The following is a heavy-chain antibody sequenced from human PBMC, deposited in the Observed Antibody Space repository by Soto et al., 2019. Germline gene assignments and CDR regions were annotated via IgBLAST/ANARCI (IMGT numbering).Heavy chain of an antibody. CDR3: ARDLGPGDFDY. Sequence: QVQLQESGPGLVQPSQTLSLTCTVSGGSIMSVGYYWTWIRQHPGKGLEWIGYISYSGITYYNPSLKSRLTISLDTSRHQFSLKLSSVTAADTAVYYCARDLGPGDFDYWGQGTLVTVSS. V-gene: IGHV4-31*03. CDR2: ISYSGIT. J-gene: IGHJ4*02. CDR1: GGSIMSVGYY.